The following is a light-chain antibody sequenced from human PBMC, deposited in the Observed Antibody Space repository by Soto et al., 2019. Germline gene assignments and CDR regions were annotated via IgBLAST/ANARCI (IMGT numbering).Light chain of an antibody. V-gene: IGKV3-20*01. CDR3: QHYGSSPYT. CDR1: PSVSSSY. CDR2: GAS. Sequence: EIVLTQSPGTLSLSPGERVTLSCRASPSVSSSYLAWYQQKPGQAPRLLFYGASRRATGIPDRFSGGQSGTGFTLTVSRLEPEDFAVYFCQHYGSSPYTFGQGTKVDIK. J-gene: IGKJ2*01.